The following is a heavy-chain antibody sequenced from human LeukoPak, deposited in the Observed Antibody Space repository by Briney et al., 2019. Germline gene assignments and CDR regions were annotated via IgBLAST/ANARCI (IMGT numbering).Heavy chain of an antibody. Sequence: PGGSLRLSCAASGFSFSSYEMNWVRQAPGKGLEWVSYISSSGSHIKYADSVKGRFTISRDNAKNSLYLQMNSLRAEDTAVYYCARPAGSNWYYFGYWGQGALVTVSS. CDR1: GFSFSSYE. V-gene: IGHV3-48*03. D-gene: IGHD6-13*01. CDR3: ARPAGSNWYYFGY. J-gene: IGHJ4*02. CDR2: ISSSGSHI.